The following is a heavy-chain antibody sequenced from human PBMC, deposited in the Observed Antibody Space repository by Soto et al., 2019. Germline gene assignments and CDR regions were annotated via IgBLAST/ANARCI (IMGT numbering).Heavy chain of an antibody. CDR2: IWYDGSNK. V-gene: IGHV3-33*01. Sequence: GGSLRLSCAASGFTFSSYGMHWVRQAPGKGLEWVAVIWYDGSNKYYADSVKGRFTISRDNSKNTLYLQMNSLRAEDAAVYYCARGRYCSGGSCYYYYYYGMDVWGQGTTVTVSS. J-gene: IGHJ6*02. D-gene: IGHD2-15*01. CDR1: GFTFSSYG. CDR3: ARGRYCSGGSCYYYYYYGMDV.